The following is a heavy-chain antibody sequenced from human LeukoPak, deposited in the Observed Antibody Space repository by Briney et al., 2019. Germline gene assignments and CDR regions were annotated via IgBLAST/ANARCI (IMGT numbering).Heavy chain of an antibody. D-gene: IGHD3-10*01. V-gene: IGHV1-69*04. Sequence: SVKVSCKASGGTFSSYAISWVRQAPGQGLEWMGRIIPILGMANYAQKLQGRVTMTTDTSTSTAYMELRSLRSDDTAVYYCARGALLWFGESLTHFDYWGQGTLVTVSS. CDR3: ARGALLWFGESLTHFDY. CDR1: GGTFSSYA. J-gene: IGHJ4*02. CDR2: IIPILGMA.